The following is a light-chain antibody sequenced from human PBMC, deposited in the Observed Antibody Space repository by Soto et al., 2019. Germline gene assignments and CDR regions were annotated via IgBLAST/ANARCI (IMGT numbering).Light chain of an antibody. V-gene: IGKV3-20*01. CDR3: QHYKMYSPWT. CDR2: ATS. Sequence: EIVLTQSPGTLSLSPGERATLSCRASQSVSRTYLAWYQQKPVQAPRLLIYATSSRATGIPDRFSGSGSGTDFTLTISRLEPEDFATYYCQHYKMYSPWTFGQGTKVDIK. J-gene: IGKJ1*01. CDR1: QSVSRTY.